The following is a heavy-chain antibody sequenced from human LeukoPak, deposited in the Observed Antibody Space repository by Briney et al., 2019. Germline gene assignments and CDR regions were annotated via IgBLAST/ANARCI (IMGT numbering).Heavy chain of an antibody. V-gene: IGHV3-74*01. CDR3: TTLYSGSRDY. CDR1: GFSFNTYW. Sequence: GGSLRLSCAASGFSFNTYWMYWVRQVPEKGLVWVSRIKYDGSSTSYADSVKGRFTISRDNAKNTLYLQMSNLRAEDTAVYYCTTLYSGSRDYWGQGTLVTVSS. CDR2: IKYDGSST. D-gene: IGHD3-10*02. J-gene: IGHJ4*02.